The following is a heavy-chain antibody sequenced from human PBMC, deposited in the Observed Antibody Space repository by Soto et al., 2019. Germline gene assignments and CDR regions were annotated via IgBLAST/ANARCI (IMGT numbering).Heavy chain of an antibody. CDR1: GYTFTSYA. D-gene: IGHD1-26*01. J-gene: IGHJ2*01. CDR2: INAGNGNT. Sequence: QVQLVQSGAEVKKPGASVKVSCKASGYTFTSYAMHWVRQAPGQRLEWMGWINAGNGNTKYSQKFQGRVTITRDTGASTPYMELSSLSSEDTAVYYCATGGSLYLYFDLWGRGTLVAVSS. CDR3: ATGGSLYLYFDL. V-gene: IGHV1-3*01.